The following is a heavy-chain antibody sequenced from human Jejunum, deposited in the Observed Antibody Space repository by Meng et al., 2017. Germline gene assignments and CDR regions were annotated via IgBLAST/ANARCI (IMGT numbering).Heavy chain of an antibody. CDR3: ARSAYS. V-gene: IGHV3-66*02. Sequence: GGSLRLSCAASGFTVSQNYMTWVRQAPGKGLEWVSVIYTGRDAYYADSVKGRFTFSRDNSRNMVYLQLNSLRPEDTAVYYCARSAYSWGQGTPVTRAS. CDR2: IYTGRDA. J-gene: IGHJ4*02. CDR1: GFTVSQNY.